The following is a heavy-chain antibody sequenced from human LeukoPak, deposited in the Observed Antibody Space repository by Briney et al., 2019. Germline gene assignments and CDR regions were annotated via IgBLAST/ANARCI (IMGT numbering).Heavy chain of an antibody. V-gene: IGHV3-33*01. CDR2: IWYDASNK. J-gene: IGHJ6*02. D-gene: IGHD4-17*01. Sequence: GGSLRLSCAASGSTFSSYGMHWVRQAPGKGLEWVAVIWYDASNKYYADSVKGRSTISRDNSKNTLYLQMNSLRAEDTAVYYCARDYGDYVPYYYGMDVWGQGTTVTVSS. CDR3: ARDYGDYVPYYYGMDV. CDR1: GSTFSSYG.